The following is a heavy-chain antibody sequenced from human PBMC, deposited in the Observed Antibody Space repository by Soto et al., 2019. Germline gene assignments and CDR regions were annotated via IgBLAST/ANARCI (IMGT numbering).Heavy chain of an antibody. CDR2: INHSGST. CDR3: ARTGYSSCWYAYKCVDH. CDR1: GGSFSGYY. V-gene: IGHV4-34*01. Sequence: PSETLSLTCAVYGGSFSGYYWSWIRQPPGKGLEWIGEINHSGSTNYNPSLKSRVTISVDTSKNQFSLKLSSVTAADTAVYYCARTGYSSCWYAYKCVDHWGQGTRVTDPS. J-gene: IGHJ4*02. D-gene: IGHD6-19*01.